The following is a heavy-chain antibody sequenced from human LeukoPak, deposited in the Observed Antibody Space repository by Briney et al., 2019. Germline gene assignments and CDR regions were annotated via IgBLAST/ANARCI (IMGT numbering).Heavy chain of an antibody. D-gene: IGHD6-6*01. CDR3: AKDGGVQAARFDY. Sequence: GSLILYCAASGFTFSSYAMHWVRQAPGKGLEWVSAISGSGGSTYYADSVKGRFTISRDNSKNTLYLQMNSLRAEDTAVYYCAKDGGVQAARFDYWGQGTLVTVSS. J-gene: IGHJ4*02. CDR1: GFTFSSYA. V-gene: IGHV3-23*01. CDR2: ISGSGGST.